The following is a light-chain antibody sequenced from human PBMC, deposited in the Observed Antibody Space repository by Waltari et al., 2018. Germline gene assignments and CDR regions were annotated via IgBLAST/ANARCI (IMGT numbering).Light chain of an antibody. CDR1: QAISNY. J-gene: IGKJ4*01. CDR3: LQYHTYPLT. Sequence: DVRMTQSPSSLSASVGDRVTITCRASQAISNYLAWFQQKPGKAPKSLIYGASSLQSGAPSKFSGSGSGTDFTLTISSLQPEDFATYYCLQYHTYPLTFGGGTNVEIK. V-gene: IGKV1-16*02. CDR2: GAS.